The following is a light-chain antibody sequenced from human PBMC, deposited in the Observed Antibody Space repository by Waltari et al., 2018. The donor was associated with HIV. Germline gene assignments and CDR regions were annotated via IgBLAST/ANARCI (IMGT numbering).Light chain of an antibody. CDR2: RDN. Sequence: QSVLTQPPSASGTPGQRVTISCSGTTSNVGSNSVSWYQQLPGTAPKLLIYRDNRRPSGVPDRFSGSKSGASASLAISGLRSEDEGDYYCATWDGSLGGIYVFGAGTKVTVL. V-gene: IGLV1-47*01. CDR3: ATWDGSLGGIYV. J-gene: IGLJ1*01. CDR1: TSNVGSNS.